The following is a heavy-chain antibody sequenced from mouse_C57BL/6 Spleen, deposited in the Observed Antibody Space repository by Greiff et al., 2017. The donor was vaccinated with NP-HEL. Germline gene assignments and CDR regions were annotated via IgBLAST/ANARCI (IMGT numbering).Heavy chain of an antibody. CDR2: IYPGSGNT. Sequence: VKLQESGAELVRPGASVKLSCKASGYTFTDYYINWVKQRPGQGLEWIARIYPGSGNTYYNEKFKGKATLTAEKSSSTAYMQLSSLTSEDSAVYFCARSDDGYRWYFDVWGTGTTVTVSS. D-gene: IGHD2-3*01. CDR3: ARSDDGYRWYFDV. CDR1: GYTFTDYY. V-gene: IGHV1-76*01. J-gene: IGHJ1*03.